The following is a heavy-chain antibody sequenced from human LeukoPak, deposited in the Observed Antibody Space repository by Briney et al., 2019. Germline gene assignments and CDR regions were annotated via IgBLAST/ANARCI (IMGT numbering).Heavy chain of an antibody. D-gene: IGHD3-22*01. Sequence: ASVKVSCKASGGTFSSYAISWVRQAPGQGLEWMGGIIPIFGTADYAQKFQGRVTITADESTSTAYMELSSLRSEDTAVYYCAREGEYYDSSGYLGDYFDYWGQGTLVTVSS. V-gene: IGHV1-69*13. J-gene: IGHJ4*02. CDR1: GGTFSSYA. CDR3: AREGEYYDSSGYLGDYFDY. CDR2: IIPIFGTA.